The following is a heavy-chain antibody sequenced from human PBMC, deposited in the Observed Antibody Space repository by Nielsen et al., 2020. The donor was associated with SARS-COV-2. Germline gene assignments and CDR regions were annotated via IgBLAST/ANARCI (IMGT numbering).Heavy chain of an antibody. J-gene: IGHJ3*02. Sequence: GESLKISCAASGFTFSSYSMNWARQAPGKGLEWVSSISSSSSYIYYADSVKGRFTISRDNAKNSLYLQMNSLRAEDTAVYYCARVLSYTFDIWGQGTMVTVSS. CDR2: ISSSSSYI. CDR3: ARVLSYTFDI. D-gene: IGHD3-3*01. CDR1: GFTFSSYS. V-gene: IGHV3-21*01.